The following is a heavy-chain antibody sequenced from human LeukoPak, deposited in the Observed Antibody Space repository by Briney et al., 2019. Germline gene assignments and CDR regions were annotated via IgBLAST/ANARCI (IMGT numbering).Heavy chain of an antibody. CDR3: ARGPHHGSAPGVDYYYYYYMDV. D-gene: IGHD1-14*01. CDR1: GYTFNDYY. CDR2: MNPNSGNT. V-gene: IGHV1-8*03. Sequence: GASVKVSCKASGYTFNDYYMHWVRQATGQGLEWMGWMNPNSGNTGYAQKFQGRVTITRNTSISTAYMELSSLRSEDTAVYYCARGPHHGSAPGVDYYYYYYMDVWGKGTTVTVSS. J-gene: IGHJ6*03.